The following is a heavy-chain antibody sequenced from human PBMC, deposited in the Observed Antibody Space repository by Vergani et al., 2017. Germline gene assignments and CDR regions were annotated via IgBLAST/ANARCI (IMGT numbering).Heavy chain of an antibody. CDR2: INHSGST. D-gene: IGHD3-9*01. V-gene: IGHV4-34*01. Sequence: QVQLQQWGAGLLKPSETLSLTCAVYGGSFSGYYCSWIRQPPGKGLEWIGEINHSGSTNYNPSLKSRVTISVDTSKNQFSLKLSSVTAADTAVYYCARGQREELRYFVYGNWFDPWGQGTLVTVSS. CDR1: GGSFSGYY. J-gene: IGHJ5*02. CDR3: ARGQREELRYFVYGNWFDP.